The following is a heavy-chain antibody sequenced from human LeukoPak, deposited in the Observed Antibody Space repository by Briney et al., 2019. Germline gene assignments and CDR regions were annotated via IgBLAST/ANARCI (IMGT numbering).Heavy chain of an antibody. Sequence: GGSLRLSCAASGFTFDDYAMHWVRQAPGKGLEWVSLISGNGHSTYYADSVKGRFTISRDNSKNSLYLKMNSLRTEDTAFYYCASGSFFGYSSGWYPGYWGQGALVTVSS. D-gene: IGHD6-19*01. CDR1: GFTFDDYA. CDR2: ISGNGHST. V-gene: IGHV3-43*02. CDR3: ASGSFFGYSSGWYPGY. J-gene: IGHJ1*01.